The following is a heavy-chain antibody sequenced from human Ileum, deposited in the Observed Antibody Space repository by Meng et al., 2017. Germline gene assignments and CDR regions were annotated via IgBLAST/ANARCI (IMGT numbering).Heavy chain of an antibody. D-gene: IGHD7-27*01. CDR2: ICYSGNT. CDR3: ARRTGEVDLLDY. J-gene: IGHJ4*02. V-gene: IGHV4-39*01. Sequence: QLQLQESGPGLVKPSEPLSLMFTVSGGSISSSSHCCDLIRQPPGKGLAWIGSICYSGNTYYNPSLKSRVSMSVDTSKKQISLKLNSVTAADTAVYYCARRTGEVDLLDYWGQGTLVTVSS. CDR1: GGSISSSSHC.